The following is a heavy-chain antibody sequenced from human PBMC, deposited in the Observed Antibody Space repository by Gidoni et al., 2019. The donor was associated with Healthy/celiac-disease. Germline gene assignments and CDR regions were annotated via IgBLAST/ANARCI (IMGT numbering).Heavy chain of an antibody. CDR2: TYYRSKWYN. J-gene: IGHJ3*02. Sequence: QVQLQQSGPGLVKPSQTLSLTCALSGDSVSSKSASWNWIRLSPSLGLEWLGRTYYRSKWYNDYAVSVKSRITINPDTSKNQFSLQLNSVTPEDTAVYYCARRPGWDYADYGDAFDIWGQGTMVTVSS. D-gene: IGHD4-17*01. V-gene: IGHV6-1*01. CDR3: ARRPGWDYADYGDAFDI. CDR1: GDSVSSKSAS.